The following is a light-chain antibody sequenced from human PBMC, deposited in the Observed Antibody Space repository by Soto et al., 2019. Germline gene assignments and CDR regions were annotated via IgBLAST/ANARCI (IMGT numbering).Light chain of an antibody. CDR1: SIDVGGYNY. V-gene: IGLV2-14*01. Sequence: QSALTQPASVSGAPGQSITISCTGTSIDVGGYNYVSWYQQHPGKAPKLMIYAVSNRPSGVSNRFSGSKSGNTATLTISGLQAEDEADYYCCSYTVSGTYVFGTGTKVTVL. CDR2: AVS. CDR3: CSYTVSGTYV. J-gene: IGLJ1*01.